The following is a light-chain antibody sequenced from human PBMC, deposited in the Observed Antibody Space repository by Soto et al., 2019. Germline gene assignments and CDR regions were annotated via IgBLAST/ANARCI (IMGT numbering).Light chain of an antibody. V-gene: IGKV3-15*01. CDR1: QSISSS. CDR3: HQYNGWPRT. Sequence: EIVMTQSPATLSVSAGERVTLSGRASQSISSSLAWYQQKPGQAPSLLFYGASTRASGVPARFSGSGSGTEFTLTISSLQSEDFAVYYCHQYNGWPRTFGQGTKVEI. J-gene: IGKJ1*01. CDR2: GAS.